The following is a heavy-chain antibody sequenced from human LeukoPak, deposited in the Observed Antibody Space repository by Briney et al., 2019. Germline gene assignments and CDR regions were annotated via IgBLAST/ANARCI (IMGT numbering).Heavy chain of an antibody. J-gene: IGHJ5*02. D-gene: IGHD3-16*02. V-gene: IGHV3-23*01. CDR1: GFPLSRYA. Sequence: GGPLRLSCAASGFPLSRYAMSWVRQAPGKGLKWVSAISGSGGSTYSADPVKGRFTISRDNSQNTLYLQMNSLRAEDTAVYYCAKCPYDYVWGSYRYIGLSWFDAWGQGTLVTVSS. CDR2: ISGSGGST. CDR3: AKCPYDYVWGSYRYIGLSWFDA.